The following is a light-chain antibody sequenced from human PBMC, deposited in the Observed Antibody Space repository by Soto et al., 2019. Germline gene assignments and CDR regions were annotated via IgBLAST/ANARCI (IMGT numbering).Light chain of an antibody. CDR1: QSVSTN. V-gene: IGKV3-15*01. Sequence: EIVMTQSPATLSVSPGERATLSCRAGQSVSTNLAWYQQKPGQAPRLLMYGASTRATGIPARFSGSGSGTEFTLTISSLQSEDFAVYYCHQYHIWPPHTFGLGTQLEIK. J-gene: IGKJ2*01. CDR2: GAS. CDR3: HQYHIWPPHT.